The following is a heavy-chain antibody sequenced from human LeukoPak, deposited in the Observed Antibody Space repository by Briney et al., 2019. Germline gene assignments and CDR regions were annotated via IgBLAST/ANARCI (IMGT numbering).Heavy chain of an antibody. CDR1: GGSISSYY. V-gene: IGHV4-59*01. CDR2: IYYSGST. J-gene: IGHJ4*02. CDR3: ARRDSSGYYAY. D-gene: IGHD3-22*01. Sequence: SETLSLTCTVSGGSISSYYWSWIRQPPGKGLEWIGYIYYSGSTNYNPSLKSRVTISVDTSKNQFSLKLTSVTAAGTAVYYCARRDSSGYYAYWGQGTLVTVSS.